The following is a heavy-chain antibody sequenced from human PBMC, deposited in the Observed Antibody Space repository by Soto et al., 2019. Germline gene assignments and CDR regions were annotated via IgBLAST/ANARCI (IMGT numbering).Heavy chain of an antibody. CDR3: ARGRIIVAGGFDP. Sequence: QVQLVQSGAEVKKPGASVKVSCKASGYTFTSYDIIWVRQATGQGLEWMGWMNPSTGNTDSAEKFQGRLTMTRNTSISPVYMELSSLRFEDTAVYYCARGRIIVAGGFDPWGQGTLVTVSS. CDR1: GYTFTSYD. J-gene: IGHJ5*02. D-gene: IGHD5-12*01. V-gene: IGHV1-8*01. CDR2: MNPSTGNT.